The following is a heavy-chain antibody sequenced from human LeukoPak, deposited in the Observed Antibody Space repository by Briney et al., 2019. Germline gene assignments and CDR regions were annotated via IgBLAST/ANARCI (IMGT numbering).Heavy chain of an antibody. V-gene: IGHV1-18*01. J-gene: IGHJ6*02. CDR3: ARENIVVLPAAGYYYYGMDV. Sequence: ASVKVSCKASGYPLRNYGIIWARQAPGQGLEWMGWISSYNGDTNYAQKFQGRVTMTTDTSTSTAYMELRSLRSDDTAVYYCARENIVVLPAAGYYYYGMDVWGQGTTVTVSS. CDR1: GYPLRNYG. CDR2: ISSYNGDT. D-gene: IGHD2-2*01.